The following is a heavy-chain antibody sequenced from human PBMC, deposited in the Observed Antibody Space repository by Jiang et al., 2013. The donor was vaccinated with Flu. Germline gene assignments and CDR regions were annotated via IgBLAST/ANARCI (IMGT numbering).Heavy chain of an antibody. CDR1: GYTFTGYY. J-gene: IGHJ5*02. V-gene: IGHV1-2*06. CDR3: ASRITIFGVVIP. CDR2: INPNSGGT. Sequence: KKPGASVKVSCKASGYTFTGYYMHWVRQAPGQGLEWMGRINPNSGGTNYAQKFQGRVTMTRDTSISTAYMELSRLRSGDTAVYYCASRITIFGVVIPWGQGTLVTVSS. D-gene: IGHD3-3*01.